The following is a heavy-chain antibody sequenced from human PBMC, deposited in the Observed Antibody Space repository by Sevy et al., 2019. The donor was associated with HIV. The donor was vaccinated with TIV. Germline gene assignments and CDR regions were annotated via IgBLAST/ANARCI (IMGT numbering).Heavy chain of an antibody. J-gene: IGHJ4*02. CDR3: TTTYDSSGFWGVDY. D-gene: IGHD3-22*01. V-gene: IGHV3-73*01. CDR1: GLTVSSNF. Sequence: GGSLRLSCAASGLTVSSNFMSWVRQAPGKGLEWVGRIRSKANSYATAYAASVKGRFTISRDDSKNTAYLQMNSLKTEDTAVYYCTTTYDSSGFWGVDYWGQGTLVTVSS. CDR2: IRSKANSYAT.